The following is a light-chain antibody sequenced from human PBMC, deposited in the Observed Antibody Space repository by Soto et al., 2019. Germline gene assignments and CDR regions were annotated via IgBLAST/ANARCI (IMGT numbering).Light chain of an antibody. CDR3: QQYKRWPWT. V-gene: IGKV3D-15*01. CDR1: QTISSN. Sequence: DIVMTQSPATLSVSPGEGATLSCRASQTISSNLAWYKQKPGQAPRLLIDGASTRATGIPARFSGGGSGTEFTLTISSLQSEDFAVYYCQQYKRWPWTFGQGTIVEIK. J-gene: IGKJ1*01. CDR2: GAS.